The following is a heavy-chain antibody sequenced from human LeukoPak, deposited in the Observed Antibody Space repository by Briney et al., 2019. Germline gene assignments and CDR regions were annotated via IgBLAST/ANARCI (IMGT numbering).Heavy chain of an antibody. D-gene: IGHD6-13*01. J-gene: IGHJ6*02. CDR2: IYYSGST. V-gene: IGHV4-59*01. Sequence: PSETLSLTCTVSGGSISSYYWSWLRQPPGKGLEWIGYIYYSGSTNYNPPLKSRVTISVDTSKNQFSLKLSSVTAADTAVYYCASGRQQLAHYGMDVWGQGTTVTVSS. CDR3: ASGRQQLAHYGMDV. CDR1: GGSISSYY.